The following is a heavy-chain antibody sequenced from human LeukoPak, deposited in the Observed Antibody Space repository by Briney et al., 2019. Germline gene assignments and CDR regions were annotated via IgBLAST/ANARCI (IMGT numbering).Heavy chain of an antibody. J-gene: IGHJ4*02. Sequence: SETLSLTCTVSGGSFSSSLYYRGWIRQPPGKGLEWIGSIYYTGTTYYNPSLKSRVTISVDTSKSQFSLKLSSVTAADTAVYYCASMTYYFGSGSYSAIDYWGQGTLVSVSS. D-gene: IGHD3-10*01. CDR3: ASMTYYFGSGSYSAIDY. V-gene: IGHV4-39*01. CDR1: GGSFSSSLYY. CDR2: IYYTGTT.